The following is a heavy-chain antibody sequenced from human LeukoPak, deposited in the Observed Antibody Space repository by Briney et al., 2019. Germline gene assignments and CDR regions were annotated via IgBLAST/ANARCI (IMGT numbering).Heavy chain of an antibody. CDR2: ISPDGNIE. J-gene: IGHJ4*02. V-gene: IGHV3-30*18. D-gene: IGHD1-1*01. CDR1: GFTFTTFG. CDR3: AKIKNDDDY. Sequence: GGSLRLSCAASGFTFTTFGIHWVRQAPGKGLEWVAAISPDGNIEYYTDSVKGRFTISRDNSKNMIYLQMNSLRGEDSAVYYCAKIKNDDDYWGQGTLFTV.